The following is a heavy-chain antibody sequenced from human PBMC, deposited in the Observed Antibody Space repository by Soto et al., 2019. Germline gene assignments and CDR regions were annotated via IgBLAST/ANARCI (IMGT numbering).Heavy chain of an antibody. J-gene: IGHJ4*02. V-gene: IGHV4-61*01. Sequence: QVQLQESGPGLVKPSETLSLTCTVSGGSVSSGSYYWSWIRQPPGKGLEWIGYIYYSGSTNYNPSLKSRVTXXVXTXXNQFSLKLSSVTAADTAVYYCAREGGSYYGSTFDYWGQGTLVTVSS. CDR3: AREGGSYYGSTFDY. D-gene: IGHD1-26*01. CDR1: GGSVSSGSYY. CDR2: IYYSGST.